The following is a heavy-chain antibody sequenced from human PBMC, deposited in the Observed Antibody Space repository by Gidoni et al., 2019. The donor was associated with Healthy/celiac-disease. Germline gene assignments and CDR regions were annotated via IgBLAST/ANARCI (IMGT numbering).Heavy chain of an antibody. CDR2: SNSDGSST. D-gene: IGHD3-3*01. CDR3: ARDGNTIFGVVGWFDH. J-gene: IGHJ5*02. Sequence: ELQLVYSGGGLVQPGWSLRLSCAASGFTFTSYWMHWVRQAPGKGLVWVSRSNSDGSSTSYADSGKGRYTISRDNAKNTLYPQMNSLRAEDTAVNYGARDGNTIFGVVGWFDHWGQGTLVTVSS. CDR1: GFTFTSYW. V-gene: IGHV3-74*01.